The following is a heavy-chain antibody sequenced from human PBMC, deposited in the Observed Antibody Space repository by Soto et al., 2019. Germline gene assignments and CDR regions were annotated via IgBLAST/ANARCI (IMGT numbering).Heavy chain of an antibody. CDR1: GFTFSSYG. CDR2: ISYDGSNK. CDR3: AKDADLGDSSSSVFDY. J-gene: IGHJ4*02. D-gene: IGHD6-6*01. Sequence: SGGSLRLSCAASGFTFSSYGMHWVRQAPGKGLEWVAVISYDGSNKYYADSVKGRFTISRDNSKNTLYLQMNSLRAEDTAVYYCAKDADLGDSSSSVFDYWGQGTLVTVSS. V-gene: IGHV3-30*18.